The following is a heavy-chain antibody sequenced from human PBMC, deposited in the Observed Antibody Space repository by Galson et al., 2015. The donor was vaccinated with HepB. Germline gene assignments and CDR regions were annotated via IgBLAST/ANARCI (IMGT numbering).Heavy chain of an antibody. CDR2: IWYDGSNK. Sequence: SLRLSCAASGFTFSSYGMHWVRQAPGKGLEWVAVIWYDGSNKYYADSVKGRFTISRDNSKNTLYLQMNSLRAEDTAVYYCARDGDTFGGVIVFEGPIDYWGQGTLVTVSS. CDR3: ARDGDTFGGVIVFEGPIDY. D-gene: IGHD3-16*02. CDR1: GFTFSSYG. V-gene: IGHV3-33*01. J-gene: IGHJ4*02.